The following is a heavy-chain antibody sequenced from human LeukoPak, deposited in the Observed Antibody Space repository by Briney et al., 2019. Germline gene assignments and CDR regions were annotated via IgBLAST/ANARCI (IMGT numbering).Heavy chain of an antibody. Sequence: GGSLRLSCTVSRFTFSDFSMSWVRQAPGKGLEWVAKMSEDGNEIFYVDSVKGRFTISRDNTKKSLYLQLNSLRPEDSAVYYCARPRGCGSARCNNFDYWSQGTLVTVSS. CDR2: MSEDGNEI. CDR3: ARPRGCGSARCNNFDY. D-gene: IGHD2-2*01. J-gene: IGHJ4*02. V-gene: IGHV3-7*01. CDR1: RFTFSDFS.